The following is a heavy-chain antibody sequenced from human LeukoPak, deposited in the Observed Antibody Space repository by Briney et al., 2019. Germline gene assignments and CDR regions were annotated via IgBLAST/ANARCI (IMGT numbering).Heavy chain of an antibody. D-gene: IGHD1-26*01. CDR3: ARYTSNVVGKRHYFDY. Sequence: GGSLRLSCAASGFTFSSYGMHWVRQAPGKGLEWVSSISSSSSYIYYADSVKGRFTISRDNTKNSLYLQMNSLRAEDTAVYYCARYTSNVVGKRHYFDYWGQGTLVTVSS. CDR1: GFTFSSYG. CDR2: ISSSSSYI. V-gene: IGHV3-21*01. J-gene: IGHJ4*02.